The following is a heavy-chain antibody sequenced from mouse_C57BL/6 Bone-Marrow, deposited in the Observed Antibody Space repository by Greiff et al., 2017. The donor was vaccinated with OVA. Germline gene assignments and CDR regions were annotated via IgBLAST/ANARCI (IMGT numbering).Heavy chain of an antibody. CDR3: ASRDDDGAWFAY. J-gene: IGHJ3*01. D-gene: IGHD2-4*01. CDR1: GYTFTSYW. CDR2: IDPNGGGT. Sequence: QVQLQQSGAELVKPGASVKLSCKASGYTFTSYWMHWVKQRPGRGLEWIGRIDPNGGGTKYNEKFKGKATLTVDKPSSTAYMPLSSLTSEEAAVYYCASRDDDGAWFAYWGQGTLVTVSA. V-gene: IGHV1-72*01.